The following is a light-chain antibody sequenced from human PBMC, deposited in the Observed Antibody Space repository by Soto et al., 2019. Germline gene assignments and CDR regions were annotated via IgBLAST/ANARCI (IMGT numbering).Light chain of an antibody. J-gene: IGLJ3*02. V-gene: IGLV1-40*01. Sequence: QSVLTQPPTVSGAPGQTVTISCTGSSSNLGARYDVHWYQQVPGKAPKLLIFGSSDRASGVPDRFSGSKSGTSASLAITGLQADDVATYFCQSYDKSLSGSVFGGGTKVTVL. CDR3: QSYDKSLSGSV. CDR2: GSS. CDR1: SSNLGARYD.